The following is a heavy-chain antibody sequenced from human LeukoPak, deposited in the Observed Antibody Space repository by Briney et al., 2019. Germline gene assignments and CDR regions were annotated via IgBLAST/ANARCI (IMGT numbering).Heavy chain of an antibody. V-gene: IGHV4-4*02. CDR2: IYHSGST. D-gene: IGHD5-18*01. J-gene: IGHJ4*02. CDR3: ARGPPRGYSYGYVANFDY. CDR1: GGSISSSNW. Sequence: SETLSLTCAVSGGSISSSNWWSWVRQPPRKGLEWIGEIYHSGSTNYNPSLKSRVTISVDKSKNQFSLKLSSVTAADTAVYYCARGPPRGYSYGYVANFDYWGQGTLVTVSS.